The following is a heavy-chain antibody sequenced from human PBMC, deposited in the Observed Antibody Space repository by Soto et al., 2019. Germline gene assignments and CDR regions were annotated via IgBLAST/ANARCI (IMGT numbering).Heavy chain of an antibody. CDR1: GGTFSSYA. Sequence: QVQLVQSGAEVKKPGSSVKVSCKASGGTFSSYAISWVRQAPGQGLEWMGGIIPIFGTANYAQKFQGRVTITADESTSTAYMERSSLRSEDTAVYYCARAVEGYYDSSGYYLGYWGQGTLVPVSS. CDR2: IIPIFGTA. V-gene: IGHV1-69*01. J-gene: IGHJ4*02. D-gene: IGHD3-22*01. CDR3: ARAVEGYYDSSGYYLGY.